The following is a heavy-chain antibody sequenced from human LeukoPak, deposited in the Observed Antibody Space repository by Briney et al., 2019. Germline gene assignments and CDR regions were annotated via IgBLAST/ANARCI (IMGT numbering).Heavy chain of an antibody. Sequence: PGGSLRLSCAASGFTFSSYDMHWVRQATGKGLEWVSVIGTAGDPYYPGSVKGRFTISRENAKNSLYLQMNSLRAGDTAVYYCARSLPCHGYNPRDCGAFDIWGQGTMVTVSS. J-gene: IGHJ3*02. CDR1: GFTFSSYD. D-gene: IGHD5-12*01. CDR3: ARSLPCHGYNPRDCGAFDI. V-gene: IGHV3-13*05. CDR2: IGTAGDP.